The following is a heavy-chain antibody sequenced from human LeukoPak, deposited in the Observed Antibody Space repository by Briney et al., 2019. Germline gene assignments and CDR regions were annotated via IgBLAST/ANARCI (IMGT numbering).Heavy chain of an antibody. J-gene: IGHJ5*02. D-gene: IGHD3-10*01. Sequence: PSETLSLTCTVSGGSISSYYWGWIRQSPGKGLEWIGSISYSGTTYYNPSLQSRVTIFVDTSKNQVSLKLSSVTAADTAVYYCARGLTVLLWFGEIQNWFDPWGQGTLVTVSS. V-gene: IGHV4-39*01. CDR2: ISYSGTT. CDR1: GGSISSYY. CDR3: ARGLTVLLWFGEIQNWFDP.